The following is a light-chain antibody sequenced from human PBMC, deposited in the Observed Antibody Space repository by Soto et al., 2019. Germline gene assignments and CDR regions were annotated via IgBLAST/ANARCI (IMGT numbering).Light chain of an antibody. Sequence: AIQLTQSPSSLPASVGDRVTITCRASQGISSALAWYQQKPGKAPKLLIYDASSLESGVLSRFSGSGSGTDFTLTISSLQPEDFATYYCQQFNSYLFTFGQGTRLEIK. J-gene: IGKJ5*01. CDR1: QGISSA. CDR3: QQFNSYLFT. CDR2: DAS. V-gene: IGKV1-13*02.